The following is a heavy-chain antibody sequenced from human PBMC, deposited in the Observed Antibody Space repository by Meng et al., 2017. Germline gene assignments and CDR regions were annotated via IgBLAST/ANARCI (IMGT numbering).Heavy chain of an antibody. Sequence: GGSLRLSCAASGFTFSSYEMNWVRQAPGKGLEWVSYISSISSTIYYADSVKGRFTISRDNAKNSLYLQMNSLRAEDTAVYYCIMIVVATLDYWGQGTLVTVSS. CDR2: ISSISSTI. CDR1: GFTFSSYE. D-gene: IGHD3-22*01. V-gene: IGHV3-48*03. J-gene: IGHJ4*02. CDR3: IMIVVATLDY.